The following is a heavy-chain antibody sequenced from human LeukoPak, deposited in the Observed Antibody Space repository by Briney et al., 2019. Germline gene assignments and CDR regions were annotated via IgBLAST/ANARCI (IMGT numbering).Heavy chain of an antibody. D-gene: IGHD6-6*01. CDR1: GFTFSHYY. V-gene: IGHV3-11*01. J-gene: IGHJ5*02. CDR3: ARERGWQLVVGEWFDP. CDR2: ISSSGSTI. Sequence: PGGSLRLSCAASGFTFSHYYMSWIRQAPGKGLEWVSYISSSGSTIYYADSVKGRFTISRDNAKNSLYLQMNSLRAEDTAVYYCARERGWQLVVGEWFDPWGQGTLVTVSS.